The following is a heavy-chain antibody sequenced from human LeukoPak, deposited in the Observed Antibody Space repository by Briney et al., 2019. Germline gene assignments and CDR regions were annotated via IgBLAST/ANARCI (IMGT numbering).Heavy chain of an antibody. CDR1: GFIFNNYA. D-gene: IGHD3-10*01. V-gene: IGHV3-30-3*01. Sequence: GGSLRLSCAASGFIFNNYAIHWVRQAPGKGLEWVAVISYDGSNKYYADSVEGRFTISRDNSKNTLYLQMNSLRAEDTAVYYCARDYYGSGHFDNWGQGTLVTVSS. J-gene: IGHJ4*02. CDR3: ARDYYGSGHFDN. CDR2: ISYDGSNK.